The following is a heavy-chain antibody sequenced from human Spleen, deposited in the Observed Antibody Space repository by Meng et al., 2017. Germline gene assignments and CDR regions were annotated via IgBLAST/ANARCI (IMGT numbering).Heavy chain of an antibody. V-gene: IGHV5-51*01. CDR2: IYPDDSDT. CDR3: ARLSAAGPGFDLGLDP. CDR1: GYKFTNYW. D-gene: IGHD6-13*01. J-gene: IGHJ5*02. Sequence: GGSLRLSCKGFGYKFTNYWIGWVRQMPGKGLEWMAIIYPDDSDTRYSPSFQGQVTISADKSIRTAYLQWTSLKASDTAMYYCARLSAAGPGFDLGLDPWGQGTLVTVSS.